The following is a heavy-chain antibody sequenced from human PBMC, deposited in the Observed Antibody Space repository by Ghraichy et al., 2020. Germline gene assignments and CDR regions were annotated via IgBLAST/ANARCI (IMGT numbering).Heavy chain of an antibody. CDR2: ISWDGGST. CDR1: GFTFDDYA. Sequence: GGSLRLSCAASGFTFDDYAMHWVRQAPGKGLEWVSLISWDGGSTYYADSVKGRFTISRDNSKNSLYLQMNSLRAEDTALYYCAKDMGQPFPGCSGGSCTYYYGMDVWGQGTTVTVSS. J-gene: IGHJ6*02. V-gene: IGHV3-43D*04. CDR3: AKDMGQPFPGCSGGSCTYYYGMDV. D-gene: IGHD2-15*01.